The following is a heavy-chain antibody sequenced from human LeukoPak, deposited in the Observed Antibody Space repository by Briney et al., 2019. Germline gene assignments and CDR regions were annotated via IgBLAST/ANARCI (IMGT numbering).Heavy chain of an antibody. J-gene: IGHJ4*01. Sequence: GASVKVSCKASGYTFTSYDIIWLRQATGQGLEWMGWMNPNNGNTGYVQKLQGRLTMTRDTSISTTYMELTSLKYDDTAVYYCARGVATIGDYWGHGTLVTVSS. CDR3: ARGVATIGDY. V-gene: IGHV1-8*02. CDR1: GYTFTSYD. D-gene: IGHD5-12*01. CDR2: MNPNNGNT.